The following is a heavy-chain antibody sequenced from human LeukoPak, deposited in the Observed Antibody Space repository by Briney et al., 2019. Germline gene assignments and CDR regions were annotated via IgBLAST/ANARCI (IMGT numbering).Heavy chain of an antibody. Sequence: GGSLRLSCAASGFTFSSYAMSWVRQAPGKGLEWVSAISGSGGSTYYADSVKGRFTISRDNSKNTLYLQMNSLRAEDTAVYYCAKGTTRWHYYYGMDVWGQGTTVTVSS. J-gene: IGHJ6*02. V-gene: IGHV3-23*01. CDR3: AKGTTRWHYYYGMDV. CDR1: GFTFSSYA. CDR2: ISGSGGST. D-gene: IGHD4-17*01.